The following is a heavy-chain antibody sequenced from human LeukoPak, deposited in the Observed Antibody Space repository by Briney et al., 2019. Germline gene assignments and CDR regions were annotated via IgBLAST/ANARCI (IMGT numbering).Heavy chain of an antibody. CDR1: GGSFSGYY. CDR3: ARGLLSSWWFDP. Sequence: SETLSLTCAVYGGSFSGYYWSWIRQPPGKGLEWIGEINHSGSTNYNPSLKSRVTISVDTSKNQFSLKLSSVTAADTAVYYCARGLLSSWWFDPWGQGTLVTVSS. D-gene: IGHD6-13*01. V-gene: IGHV4-34*01. CDR2: INHSGST. J-gene: IGHJ5*02.